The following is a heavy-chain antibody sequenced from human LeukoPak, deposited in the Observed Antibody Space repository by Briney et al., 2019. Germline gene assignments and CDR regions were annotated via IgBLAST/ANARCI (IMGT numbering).Heavy chain of an antibody. CDR1: GDSISSTNYY. D-gene: IGHD3-10*01. Sequence: SETLSLTCTVSGDSISSTNYYWGWIRQPPGKGLEWIGSIYYSGSTNYNPSLKSRVTISVDTSKNQFSLKLSSVTAADTAVYYCARGGITMVRGVIIPRFDPWGQGTLVTVSS. CDR2: IYYSGST. J-gene: IGHJ5*02. V-gene: IGHV4-39*07. CDR3: ARGGITMVRGVIIPRFDP.